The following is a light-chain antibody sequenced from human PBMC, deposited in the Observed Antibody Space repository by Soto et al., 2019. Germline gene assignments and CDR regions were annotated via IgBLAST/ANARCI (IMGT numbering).Light chain of an antibody. CDR2: SAS. CDR1: QSVSSD. J-gene: IGKJ4*02. V-gene: IGKV3-15*01. Sequence: EIVMPQSQATLSVFPGERVTLSCRASQSVSSDLAWYQQKPGQAPRLLIYSASTRATGIPARFSGSGSGSAFTLTIRSLQSEDFAVYFCKQYNKWPLTFGGGIKLVIK. CDR3: KQYNKWPLT.